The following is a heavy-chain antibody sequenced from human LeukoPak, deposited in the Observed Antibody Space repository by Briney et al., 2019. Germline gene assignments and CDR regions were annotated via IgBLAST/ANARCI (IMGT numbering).Heavy chain of an antibody. Sequence: SVKVSCKASGGTFSSYAISWVRQAPGQGLEWMGRIIPILGIANYAQKFQGRVTITADKSTSTAYMELSSLRSEDTAVYYCARATPPDYYDSSGYPLLGAFDIWGQGTMVTVSS. V-gene: IGHV1-69*04. CDR2: IIPILGIA. CDR1: GGTFSSYA. CDR3: ARATPPDYYDSSGYPLLGAFDI. D-gene: IGHD3-22*01. J-gene: IGHJ3*02.